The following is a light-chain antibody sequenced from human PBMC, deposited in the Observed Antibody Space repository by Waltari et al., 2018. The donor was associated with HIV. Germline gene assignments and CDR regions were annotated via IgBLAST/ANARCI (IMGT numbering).Light chain of an antibody. V-gene: IGKV1-39*01. Sequence: DIQMTQSPSSLSASLGDRVTITCRASQSINRYLNWYQQKPGKAPKLLIYAASSLESGVPSRFSGSGSGTDFTLTISNLQPEDFATYYCQQTYSTPRTFGQGTKVEIK. J-gene: IGKJ1*01. CDR1: QSINRY. CDR2: AAS. CDR3: QQTYSTPRT.